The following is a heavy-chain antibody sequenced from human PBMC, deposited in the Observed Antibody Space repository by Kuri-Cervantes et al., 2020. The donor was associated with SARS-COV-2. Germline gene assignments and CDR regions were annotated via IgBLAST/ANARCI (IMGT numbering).Heavy chain of an antibody. CDR3: VKDVGYGDLAFGY. CDR2: INHSGST. J-gene: IGHJ4*02. CDR1: GGSFSGYY. V-gene: IGHV4-34*01. D-gene: IGHD4-17*01. Sequence: ESLKISCAVYGGSFSGYYWSWIRQPPGKGLEWIGEINHSGSTNYNPSLKSRVTISVDTSKNQFSLKLSSVTAADTAVYYCVKDVGYGDLAFGYWGQGTLVTVSS.